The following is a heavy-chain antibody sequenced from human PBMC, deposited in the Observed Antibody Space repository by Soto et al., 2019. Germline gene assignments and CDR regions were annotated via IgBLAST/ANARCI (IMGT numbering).Heavy chain of an antibody. CDR3: ARDSRYSSGWYRDYSYYYGMDV. Sequence: ASVKVSCKASGYTFTSYGISWVRQAPGQGLEWMGWISAYNGNTNYAQKLQGRVTMTTDTSTSTAYMELRSLRSDDTAVYYCARDSRYSSGWYRDYSYYYGMDVWGQGTTVTVSS. CDR1: GYTFTSYG. J-gene: IGHJ6*02. V-gene: IGHV1-18*04. CDR2: ISAYNGNT. D-gene: IGHD6-19*01.